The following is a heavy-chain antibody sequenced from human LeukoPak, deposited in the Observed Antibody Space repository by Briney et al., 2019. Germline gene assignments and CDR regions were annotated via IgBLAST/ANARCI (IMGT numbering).Heavy chain of an antibody. CDR2: IYYSGST. J-gene: IGHJ6*04. Sequence: PSETLSLTCTVSGGSISSGDYYWSWIRQPPGKGLERIGYIYYSGSTYYNPSLKSRVTISVDTSKNQFSLKLSSVTAADTAVYYCARDSFSELGIFYYYYGMDVWGKGTTVTVSS. CDR3: ARDSFSELGIFYYYYGMDV. V-gene: IGHV4-30-4*01. CDR1: GGSISSGDYY. D-gene: IGHD7-27*01.